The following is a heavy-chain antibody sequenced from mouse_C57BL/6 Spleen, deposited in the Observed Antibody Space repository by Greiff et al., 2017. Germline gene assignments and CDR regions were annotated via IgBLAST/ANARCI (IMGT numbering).Heavy chain of an antibody. D-gene: IGHD2-4*01. J-gene: IGHJ1*03. CDR1: GFSLTSYA. CDR2: IWTGGGT. V-gene: IGHV2-9-1*01. CDR3: ARGRGYYNYDGWYFDV. Sequence: QVQLQQSGPGLVAPSQSLSITCTVSGFSLTSYAISWVRQPPGKGLEWLGVIWTGGGTNYNSALKSRLSISKDNSKSQVLLKMNSLQTDDTARYYCARGRGYYNYDGWYFDVWGTGATVTVSS.